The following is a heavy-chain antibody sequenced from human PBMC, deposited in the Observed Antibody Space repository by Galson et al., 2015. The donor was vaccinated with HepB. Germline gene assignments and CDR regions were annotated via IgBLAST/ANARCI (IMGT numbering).Heavy chain of an antibody. D-gene: IGHD3-22*01. CDR3: AHRDPNYYDSSGYYYDAFDI. V-gene: IGHV2-5*02. CDR1: GFSLSTSGVG. J-gene: IGHJ3*02. CDR2: IYWDDDK. Sequence: PALVKPTQTLTLTCTFSGFSLSTSGVGVGWIRQPPGKALEWLALIYWDDDKRYSPSLKSRLTITKDTSKNQVVLTMTNMDPVDTATYYCAHRDPNYYDSSGYYYDAFDIWGQGTMVTVSS.